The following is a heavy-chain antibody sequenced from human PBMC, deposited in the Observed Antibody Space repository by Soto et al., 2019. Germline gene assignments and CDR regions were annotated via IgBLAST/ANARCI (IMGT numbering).Heavy chain of an antibody. CDR2: ISGSGGST. CDR3: AKVHYYDSSGYYNY. V-gene: IGHV3-23*01. J-gene: IGHJ4*02. D-gene: IGHD3-22*01. Sequence: EVQLLESGGGLVQPGGSLRLSCAASGFTFSSYAMSWVRQAPGKGLEWVSAISGSGGSTYYADSVKGRFTISRDNSKNTLYLQMNSLRAEETAVYYCAKVHYYDSSGYYNYWGQGTLVTVSS. CDR1: GFTFSSYA.